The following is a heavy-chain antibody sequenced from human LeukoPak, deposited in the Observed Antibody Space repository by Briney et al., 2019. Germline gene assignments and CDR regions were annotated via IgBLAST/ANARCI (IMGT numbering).Heavy chain of an antibody. CDR3: AKDLNDYGDPDAFDI. Sequence: GGSLRLSCAASGFTFSSYGMHWVRQAPGKGLEWVAVIWYDGSNKYYADSVKGRFTISRDNSKNTLYLQMNSLRAEDTAVYYCAKDLNDYGDPDAFDIWGQGTMVTVS. CDR2: IWYDGSNK. CDR1: GFTFSSYG. V-gene: IGHV3-33*06. J-gene: IGHJ3*02. D-gene: IGHD4-17*01.